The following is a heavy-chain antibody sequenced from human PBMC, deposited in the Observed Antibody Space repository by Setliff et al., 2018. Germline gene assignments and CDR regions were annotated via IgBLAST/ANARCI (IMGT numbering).Heavy chain of an antibody. J-gene: IGHJ3*02. CDR3: ARDLDYQYYYETSGRDAFDI. CDR1: GGTFTNYG. D-gene: IGHD3-22*01. V-gene: IGHV1-18*01. CDR2: INPNSGDT. Sequence: GASVKVSCKASGGTFTNYGVSWVRQAPGQGLEWMGCINPNSGDTTFAQKLQGRVTMTTDTSTSTAYMELRSLRSDDTAVYYCARDLDYQYYYETSGRDAFDIWGLGTMVTVSS.